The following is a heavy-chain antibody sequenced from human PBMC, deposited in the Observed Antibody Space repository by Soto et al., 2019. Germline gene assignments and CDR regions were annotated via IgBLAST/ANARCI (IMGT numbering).Heavy chain of an antibody. J-gene: IGHJ4*02. Sequence: EVQLVESGGGLVRPGGSRRLSCAASGFTFSNAWMAWVRQATGKGLEWVGRIKRLSNGGITEYAAPVKGRFSISRDDSKTTVHLQMDSLKTEDTAVYYCATDWGRDWGQGTLVTVSS. D-gene: IGHD3-16*01. CDR1: GFTFSNAW. V-gene: IGHV3-15*01. CDR3: ATDWGRD. CDR2: IKRLSNGGIT.